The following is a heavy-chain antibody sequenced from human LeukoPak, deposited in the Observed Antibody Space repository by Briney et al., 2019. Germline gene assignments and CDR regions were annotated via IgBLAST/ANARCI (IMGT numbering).Heavy chain of an antibody. CDR3: ARGGYYGSGNDFRFDP. CDR2: IHYTGST. J-gene: IGHJ5*02. CDR1: GGSISSYY. D-gene: IGHD3-10*01. Sequence: PSQTLSLTCTVSGGSISSYYWSWIRQSPGKGLECIGYIHYTGSTNYNPSLKSRVTISVETSKNQFSLKLKSVTAADTAVYYCARGGYYGSGNDFRFDPWGQGTLVTVSS. V-gene: IGHV4-59*01.